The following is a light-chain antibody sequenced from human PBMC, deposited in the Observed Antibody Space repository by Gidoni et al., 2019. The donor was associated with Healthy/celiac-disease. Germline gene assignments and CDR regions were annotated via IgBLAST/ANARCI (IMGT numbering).Light chain of an antibody. CDR1: QSVSSSY. J-gene: IGKJ2*01. V-gene: IGKV3-20*01. CDR2: GAS. Sequence: EIVLTQSPGTLSLSPGERATLSCRASQSVSSSYLAWYQQKPGQAPRLLIYGASSRATGIPDRFSGSGSGTDFTRTISRLEPEDFAVYYCQQYGSSPYTFGQXTKLEIK. CDR3: QQYGSSPYT.